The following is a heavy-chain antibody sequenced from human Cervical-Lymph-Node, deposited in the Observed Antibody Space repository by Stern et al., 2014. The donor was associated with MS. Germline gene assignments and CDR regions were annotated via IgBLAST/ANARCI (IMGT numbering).Heavy chain of an antibody. CDR2: IIPILGIA. D-gene: IGHD3-22*01. CDR1: GGTFSSYT. Sequence: VQLVESGAEVKKPGSSVKVSCKASGGTFSSYTISWVRQAPGQGLEWMGRIIPILGIANYAQKFQGRVTITADKSTSTAYMELSSLRSEDTAVYYCARDRGDSSGYTFAAWGQGTLVTVSS. CDR3: ARDRGDSSGYTFAA. V-gene: IGHV1-69*09. J-gene: IGHJ5*02.